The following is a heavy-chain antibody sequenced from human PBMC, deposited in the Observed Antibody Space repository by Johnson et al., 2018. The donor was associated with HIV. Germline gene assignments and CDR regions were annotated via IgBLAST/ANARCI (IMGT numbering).Heavy chain of an antibody. Sequence: VQLVESGGGVVQPGRSLRLSCAASGFTVSSNEMSWVRQAPGKGLEWVSSISGGSTYYADSRKGRFTISRDNSKNTLHLQMNSLRPEDTAVYYCARDGRDLVTRGSFDVWGQGTVVTVSS. CDR3: ARDGRDLVTRGSFDV. V-gene: IGHV3-38-3*01. CDR2: ISGGST. CDR1: GFTVSSNE. D-gene: IGHD5-18*01. J-gene: IGHJ3*01.